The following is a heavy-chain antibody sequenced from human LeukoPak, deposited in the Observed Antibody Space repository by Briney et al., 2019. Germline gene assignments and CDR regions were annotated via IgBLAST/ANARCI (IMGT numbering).Heavy chain of an antibody. Sequence: GGSLRLSCAASGFTFSSYAMTWVRQAPGKGLEGVSGINDSGGGTYYADSVKSRFTISRDNSKNTLYLQMNSLRAEDTAVYYCAPPARLSWGQGTLVTVSS. CDR1: GFTFSSYA. J-gene: IGHJ4*02. D-gene: IGHD3-16*01. CDR2: INDSGGGT. CDR3: APPARLS. V-gene: IGHV3-23*01.